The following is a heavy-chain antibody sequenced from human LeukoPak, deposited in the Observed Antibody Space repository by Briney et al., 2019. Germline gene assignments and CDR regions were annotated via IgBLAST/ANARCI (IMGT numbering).Heavy chain of an antibody. CDR3: ARTVSQWLANDAFDI. V-gene: IGHV4-59*07. CDR2: IYSSGCT. D-gene: IGHD6-19*01. Sequence: SDTLSLTCTDSGGSLSGRYWTWIRQPPGKGLEWMGYIYSSGCTNYNPSLKSRVTMSVDTSKNHFSLRLTSVTAADTAVYYCARTVSQWLANDAFDIWGQGTMVTVSS. J-gene: IGHJ3*02. CDR1: GGSLSGRY.